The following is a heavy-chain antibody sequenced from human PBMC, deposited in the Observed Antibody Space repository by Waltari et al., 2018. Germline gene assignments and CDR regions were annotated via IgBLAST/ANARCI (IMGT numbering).Heavy chain of an antibody. J-gene: IGHJ4*02. CDR3: AREWGVMVGTAGFYFDY. D-gene: IGHD2-15*01. CDR2: ISSGSSYI. Sequence: EVQLVGSGGGLVKPGGSLSLSCAASGFTFRSYPMNWVRQAPGKGLEWVSSISSGSSYIYYADSVKGRFTISRDNAKNSLYLQMNSLRVEDTAVYYCAREWGVMVGTAGFYFDYWGQGALVTVSS. V-gene: IGHV3-21*01. CDR1: GFTFRSYP.